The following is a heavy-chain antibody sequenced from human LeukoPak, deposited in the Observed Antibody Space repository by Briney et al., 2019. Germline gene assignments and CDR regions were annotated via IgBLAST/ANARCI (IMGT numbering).Heavy chain of an antibody. V-gene: IGHV4-34*01. CDR1: GGSFSGYY. J-gene: IGHJ3*02. CDR3: ARRHMVRGRNAFDI. Sequence: SETLSLTCAVYGGSFSGYYWSWIRQPPGKGLEWIGEINHSGSTNYNPSLKSRVTISVDTSKNQFSLKLSSVTAADTAVYYCARRHMVRGRNAFDIWGQGTMATVSS. CDR2: INHSGST. D-gene: IGHD3-10*01.